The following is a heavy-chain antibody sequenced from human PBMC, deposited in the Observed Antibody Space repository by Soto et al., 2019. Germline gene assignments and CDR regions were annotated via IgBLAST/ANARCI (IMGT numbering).Heavy chain of an antibody. D-gene: IGHD3-16*01. CDR2: IYYSGST. CDR3: SSRGSRMFIVYFDY. J-gene: IGHJ4*01. V-gene: IGHV4-61*01. Sequence: SETLSLTCTVSGGSVSSGTYYWSWIRQSPGKGLEWIGYIYYSGSTNYNPSLKSRVTISVDTSKNKFSLKLSSVTAADTAIYYCSSRGSRMFIVYFDYWGHGTLVPVSS. CDR1: GGSVSSGTYY.